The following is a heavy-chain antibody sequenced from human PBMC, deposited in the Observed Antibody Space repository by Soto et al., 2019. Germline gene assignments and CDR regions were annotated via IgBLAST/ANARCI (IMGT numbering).Heavy chain of an antibody. J-gene: IGHJ4*02. D-gene: IGHD3-9*01. V-gene: IGHV4-34*01. CDR3: ARLRRPRLRYFDWLWGYYFDY. CDR1: GGSFSGYY. CDR2: INHSGSP. Sequence: QVQLQQWGAGLLKPSETLSLTCAVYGGSFSGYYWSWIRQPPGKGLEWIGEINHSGSPNYNPSLKSRVPISVDTSMTPFSLRLSSGTAADTAVYYCARLRRPRLRYFDWLWGYYFDYWGQGTLVTVSS.